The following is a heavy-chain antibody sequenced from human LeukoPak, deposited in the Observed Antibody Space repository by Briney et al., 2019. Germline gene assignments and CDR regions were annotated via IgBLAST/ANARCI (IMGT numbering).Heavy chain of an antibody. CDR1: GGSISSGSYY. CDR2: IYTSGST. Sequence: PSETLSLTCTVSGGSISSGSYYWYWIRQPAGKGLEWIGHIYTSGSTNYNPSLKSRVTMSVDTSKNQFSLKLSSVTAADTAVYYCARDSYYWGQGTLVTVSS. CDR3: ARDSYY. V-gene: IGHV4-61*09. J-gene: IGHJ4*02.